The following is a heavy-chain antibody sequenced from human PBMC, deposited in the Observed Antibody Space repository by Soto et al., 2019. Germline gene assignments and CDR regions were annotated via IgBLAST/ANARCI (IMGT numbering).Heavy chain of an antibody. J-gene: IGHJ4*02. CDR1: GFTFSTYA. D-gene: IGHD2-15*01. V-gene: IGHV3-30*04. CDR3: ALPPVIDIVGLQDY. CDR2: ISYDGSNK. Sequence: GGSLRLSCAASGFTFSTYAMHWVRQAPGKGLEWVAVISYDGSNKHYADSVKGRFTISRDNSKNTLYLQMNSLRAEDTAVYYCALPPVIDIVGLQDYWGQVTQVTVSS.